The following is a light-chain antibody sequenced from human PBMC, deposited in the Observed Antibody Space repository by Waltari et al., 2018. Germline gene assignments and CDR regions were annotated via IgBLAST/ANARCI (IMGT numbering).Light chain of an antibody. CDR1: QTVTSS. Sequence: EIVMMQSPATLSVSPGGTATLSRRASQTVTSSLAWYQHRPGQAPRLLIYAASDRATGVPERFSGSGSGREFTLTISNVQSEDIATYYCRQYTNWPRYTFGQGTKVEIK. V-gene: IGKV3-15*01. J-gene: IGKJ2*01. CDR3: RQYTNWPRYT. CDR2: AAS.